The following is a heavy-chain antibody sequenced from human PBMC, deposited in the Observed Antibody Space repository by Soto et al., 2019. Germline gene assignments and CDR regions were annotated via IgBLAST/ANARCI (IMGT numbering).Heavy chain of an antibody. CDR3: ARGQSRFWRGYYTLYYYYYYMDV. J-gene: IGHJ6*03. V-gene: IGHV4-59*01. CDR1: GGSISSYY. Sequence: SETLSLTCTVSGGSISSYYWSWIRQPPGKGLEWIGYIYYSGSTNYNPSLKSRVTISVDTSKNQFSLKLSSVTAADTAVYYCARGQSRFWRGYYTLYYYYYYMDVWGKGTTVTVSS. D-gene: IGHD3-3*01. CDR2: IYYSGST.